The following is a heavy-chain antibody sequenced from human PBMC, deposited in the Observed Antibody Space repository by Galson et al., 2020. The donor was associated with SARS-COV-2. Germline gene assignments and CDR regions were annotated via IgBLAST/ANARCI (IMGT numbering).Heavy chain of an antibody. V-gene: IGHV3-7*01. CDR2: IKQDGSEK. CDR1: GFTFSSYW. Sequence: GESLKISCAASGFTFSSYWMSWVRQAPGKGLEWVANIKQDGSEKYYVDSVKGRFTISRDNAKNSLYLQMNSLRAEDTAVYYCARDRGYYDSSGSLYYYYGMDVWGQGTTVTVSS. CDR3: ARDRGYYDSSGSLYYYYGMDV. D-gene: IGHD3-22*01. J-gene: IGHJ6*02.